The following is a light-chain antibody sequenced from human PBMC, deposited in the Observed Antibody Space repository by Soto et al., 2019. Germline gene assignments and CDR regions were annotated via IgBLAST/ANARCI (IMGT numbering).Light chain of an antibody. CDR1: QSISIW. Sequence: DIQMTQSPSTLSASVGDRVTLTCRASQSISIWLAWYQQKPGKAPKLLIYDASSLESGVPARFSGSGSGTEFTLTISSLQPDDFATYYCQQYNSYPLTFGQGTKVEIK. CDR3: QQYNSYPLT. J-gene: IGKJ1*01. CDR2: DAS. V-gene: IGKV1-5*01.